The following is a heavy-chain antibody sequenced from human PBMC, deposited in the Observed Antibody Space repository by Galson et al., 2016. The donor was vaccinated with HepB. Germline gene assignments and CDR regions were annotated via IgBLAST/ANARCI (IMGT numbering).Heavy chain of an antibody. CDR1: GFTFSSYW. D-gene: IGHD1-26*01. Sequence: SLRLSCAASGFTFSSYWMYWVRQAPGKGLVWVSRIDNDGTRTSHADSVQGRFTISRDNAKNTLYLQMNSLRAEDTGVFYCARGWRGGTLGEDGSAGLHWGQGTLVTVSS. CDR2: IDNDGTRT. CDR3: ARGWRGGTLGEDGSAGLH. J-gene: IGHJ4*02. V-gene: IGHV3-74*01.